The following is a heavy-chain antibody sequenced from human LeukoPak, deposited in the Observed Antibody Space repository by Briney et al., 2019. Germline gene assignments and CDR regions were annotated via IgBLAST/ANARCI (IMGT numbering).Heavy chain of an antibody. CDR1: GYTFTSYG. J-gene: IGHJ4*02. D-gene: IGHD3-22*01. CDR3: ARDIGQYYYDSSGYYVLDY. CDR2: ISAYNGNT. Sequence: ASGKVSCKASGYTFTSYGISWVRQAPGQGLEWMGWISAYNGNTNYAQKLQGRVTMTTDTSTSTAYMELRSLRSDDTAVYYCARDIGQYYYDSSGYYVLDYWGQGTLVTVSS. V-gene: IGHV1-18*01.